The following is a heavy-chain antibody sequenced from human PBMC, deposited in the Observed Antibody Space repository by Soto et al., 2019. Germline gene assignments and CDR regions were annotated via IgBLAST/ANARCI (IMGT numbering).Heavy chain of an antibody. CDR2: ISGSGGST. CDR1: GFTFSSYA. CDR3: AKDRPVTIFGVVENWFDP. Sequence: GGSLRLSCAASGFTFSSYAMSWVRQAPGKGLEWVSAISGSGGSTYYADSVKGRFTISRDNSKNTLYLQMNSLRAEDTAVYYCAKDRPVTIFGVVENWFDPWGQGTLVTGSS. V-gene: IGHV3-23*01. J-gene: IGHJ5*02. D-gene: IGHD3-3*01.